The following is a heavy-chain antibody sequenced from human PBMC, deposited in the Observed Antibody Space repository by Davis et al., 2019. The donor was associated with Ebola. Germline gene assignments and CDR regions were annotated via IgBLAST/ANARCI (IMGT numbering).Heavy chain of an antibody. J-gene: IGHJ4*02. CDR2: ISAYNGNT. Sequence: AASVKVSCKASGGTFSSYTISWVRQAPGQGLEWMGWISAYNGNTNYAQKLQGRVTMTTDTSTSTAYMELRSLRSDDTAVYYCARAPGYYDSSGYPYYFDYWGQGTLVTVSS. CDR1: GGTFSSYT. D-gene: IGHD3-22*01. CDR3: ARAPGYYDSSGYPYYFDY. V-gene: IGHV1-18*01.